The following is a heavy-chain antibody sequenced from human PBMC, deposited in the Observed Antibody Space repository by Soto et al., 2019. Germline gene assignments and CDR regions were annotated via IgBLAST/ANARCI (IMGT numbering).Heavy chain of an antibody. CDR1: GFTFSSYA. CDR2: ISDSGGST. D-gene: IGHD3-10*01. J-gene: IGHJ4*02. Sequence: PGGSLRLSCAASGFTFSSYAMSWVRQAPGKGLEWASGISDSGGSTYYADSVKGRFTISRDNSKNTLYLQMNSLRAEDTAVYYCAKGTYYYGSAPYYFDYWGQGTLVTVSS. V-gene: IGHV3-23*01. CDR3: AKGTYYYGSAPYYFDY.